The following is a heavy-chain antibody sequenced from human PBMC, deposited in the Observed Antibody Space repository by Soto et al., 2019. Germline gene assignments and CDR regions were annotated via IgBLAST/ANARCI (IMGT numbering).Heavy chain of an antibody. CDR1: GGSFSGYY. CDR3: ASSSGYGSSGFHY. CDR2: INHSGST. J-gene: IGHJ4*02. Sequence: PSETLSLTCAVYGGSFSGYYWSWIRQPPGKGLEWIGEINHSGSTNYNPSLKSRVTISVDTSKNQFSLKLSSVTAADTAVYYCASSSGYGSSGFHYWGQGTLVTVSS. D-gene: IGHD3-22*01. V-gene: IGHV4-34*01.